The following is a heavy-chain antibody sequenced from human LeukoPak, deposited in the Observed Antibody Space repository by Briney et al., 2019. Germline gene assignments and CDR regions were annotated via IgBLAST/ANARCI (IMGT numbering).Heavy chain of an antibody. Sequence: PGGSLRLSCAASGFTFSSYAMSWVRQAPGKGLEWVSAISGSGGSTYYADSVKGRFTISRDNSKNTLYLQMNSLRAEDTVVYYCAKDLRFGGSWTKIFDYWGQGTLVTVSS. J-gene: IGHJ4*02. CDR2: ISGSGGST. CDR3: AKDLRFGGSWTKIFDY. D-gene: IGHD6-13*01. V-gene: IGHV3-23*01. CDR1: GFTFSSYA.